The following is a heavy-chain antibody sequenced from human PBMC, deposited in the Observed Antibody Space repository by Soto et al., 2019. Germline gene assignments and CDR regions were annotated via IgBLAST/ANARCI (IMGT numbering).Heavy chain of an antibody. CDR3: AKEGSSRGGTFDI. J-gene: IGHJ3*02. Sequence: PGGSLRLSCAASGFTFSTYAMTWVRQAPGKGLEWVSAISGSGGSTYYADSVKGRFTISRDNSKNTLYLQMNSLRAEDTAVYYCAKEGSSRGGTFDIWGQGTMVTVSS. CDR2: ISGSGGST. V-gene: IGHV3-23*01. D-gene: IGHD6-13*01. CDR1: GFTFSTYA.